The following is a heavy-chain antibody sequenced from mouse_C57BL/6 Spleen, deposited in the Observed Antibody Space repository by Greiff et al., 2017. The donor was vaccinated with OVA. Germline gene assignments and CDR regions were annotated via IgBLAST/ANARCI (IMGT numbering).Heavy chain of an antibody. CDR3: ARGDYGSSCFAY. D-gene: IGHD1-1*01. J-gene: IGHJ3*01. CDR1: GYAFSSSW. V-gene: IGHV1-82*01. CDR2: IYPGDGDT. Sequence: VKLQESGPELVKPGASVKISCKASGYAFSSSWMNWVKQRPGKGLEWIGRIYPGDGDTNYNGKFKGKATLTADKSSSTAYMQLSSLTSEDSAVYICARGDYGSSCFAYWGQGTLVTVSA.